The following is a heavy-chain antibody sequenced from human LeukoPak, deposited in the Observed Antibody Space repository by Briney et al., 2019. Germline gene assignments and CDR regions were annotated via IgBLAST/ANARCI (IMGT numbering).Heavy chain of an antibody. CDR2: IKEDGSEK. V-gene: IGHV3-7*01. J-gene: IGHJ3*02. Sequence: GGSLRLSCAASGFTLSRYWMSWVRQSPEKGLEWVANIKEDGSEKYYVDSVKGRFTISRDNARNSLYLQMNSLRAEDTAVYYCATSTLGYCSSTSCYGDAFDIWGQGTMVTVSS. CDR3: ATSTLGYCSSTSCYGDAFDI. D-gene: IGHD2-2*01. CDR1: GFTLSRYW.